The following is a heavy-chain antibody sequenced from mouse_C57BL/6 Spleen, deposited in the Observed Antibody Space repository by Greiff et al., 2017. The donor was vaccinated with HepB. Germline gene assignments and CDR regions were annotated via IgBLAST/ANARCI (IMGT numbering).Heavy chain of an antibody. V-gene: IGHV1-55*01. J-gene: IGHJ2*01. CDR3: ASSTTGYFDY. CDR2: IYPGSGST. CDR1: GYTFTSYW. Sequence: VQLQQSGAELVKPGASVKMSCKASGYTFTSYWITWVKQRPGQGLEWIGDIYPGSGSTNYNEKFKGKATLTVDTSSSTAYMQLSSLTSEDSAVYYCASSTTGYFDYWGPGTTLPVSS.